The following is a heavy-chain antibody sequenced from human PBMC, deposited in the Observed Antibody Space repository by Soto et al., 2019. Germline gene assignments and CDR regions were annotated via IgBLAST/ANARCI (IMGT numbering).Heavy chain of an antibody. J-gene: IGHJ3*02. CDR3: SGYYSYAFDI. CDR2: ISYDGGSK. D-gene: IGHD3-22*01. V-gene: IGHV3-30*03. CDR1: GFSFRNYG. Sequence: PGGSLRLSCAASGFSFRNYGMHWVRQVPGKGLEWVAVISYDGGSKYYADSVKGRFTISRDNAKNSLYLQMNSLRAEDTAVYYCSGYYSYAFDIWGQGTMVTVS.